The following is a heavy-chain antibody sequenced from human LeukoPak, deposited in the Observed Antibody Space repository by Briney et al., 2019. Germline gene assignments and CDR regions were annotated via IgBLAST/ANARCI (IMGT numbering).Heavy chain of an antibody. CDR1: GFPFNYAW. D-gene: IGHD1-26*01. Sequence: AGGSLRLSCEASGFPFNYAWMNWVRQAPGKGLEWVGRIKSKSDGETTDYAAPVKGRFTFSRDDSKNTVYLQMNSLKTEDTAVYYCTTGASYLSTYFDPWGQGTLVTVSS. CDR2: IKSKSDGETT. CDR3: TTGASYLSTYFDP. J-gene: IGHJ5*02. V-gene: IGHV3-15*01.